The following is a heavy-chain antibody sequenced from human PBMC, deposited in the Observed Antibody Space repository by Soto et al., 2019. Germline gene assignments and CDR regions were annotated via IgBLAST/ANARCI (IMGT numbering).Heavy chain of an antibody. CDR1: GFTFSSYA. D-gene: IGHD3-10*01. J-gene: IGHJ6*03. CDR2: ISGSGGST. V-gene: IGHV3-23*01. Sequence: PGGSLRLSCAASGFTFSSYAMSWVRQAPGKGLEWVSAISGSGGSTYYADSVKGRFTISRDNSKNTLYLQMNSLRAEDTAVYYCAKDHNGGTTMVRGRVDYYYYYRDVWGKGTTVTVSS. CDR3: AKDHNGGTTMVRGRVDYYYYYRDV.